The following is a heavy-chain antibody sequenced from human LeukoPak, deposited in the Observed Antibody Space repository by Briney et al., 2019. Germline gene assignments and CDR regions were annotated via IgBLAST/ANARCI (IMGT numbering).Heavy chain of an antibody. CDR1: GFTFSRSW. Sequence: GGSLRLSCAASGFTFSRSWMSWVRQTPGKGLEWVATIKQDGSEKYSVDSVRGRFTISRDNAKDSLYLQMNSLEVEDTAVYYCATGISQGDHLLYSYGFFHLWGRGTLVTVSS. CDR2: IKQDGSEK. D-gene: IGHD2-2*02. J-gene: IGHJ2*01. CDR3: ATGISQGDHLLYSYGFFHL. V-gene: IGHV3-7*01.